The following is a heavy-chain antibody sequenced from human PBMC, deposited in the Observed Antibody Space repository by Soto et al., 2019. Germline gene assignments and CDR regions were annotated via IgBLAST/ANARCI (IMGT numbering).Heavy chain of an antibody. CDR2: IKQDGSEK. Sequence: EVQLVESGGGLVQPGGSLRLSCAASGFTFSNYWMSWVRQAPGKGLEWVANIKQDGSEKNYVDSVKGRFIISRDNAKNSLYLQMNSLRAEDTAVYHCAGVIVSYFDYWGQGTLVTVSS. CDR1: GFTFSNYW. D-gene: IGHD3-16*02. V-gene: IGHV3-7*01. CDR3: AGVIVSYFDY. J-gene: IGHJ4*02.